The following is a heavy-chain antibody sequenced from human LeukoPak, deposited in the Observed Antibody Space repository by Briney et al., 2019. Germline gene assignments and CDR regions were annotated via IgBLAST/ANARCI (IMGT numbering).Heavy chain of an antibody. D-gene: IGHD1-26*01. J-gene: IGHJ4*02. CDR3: ARGRVGAPFDY. Sequence: ASVKVSFKASGYPFTSYGISWVRPAPGQGLEWMGWINAYNGNTNYSQKLQGRVTITTDTSTSTAYMELRSLRSDDPAVYYCARGRVGAPFDYWGQGTLVTVSS. CDR1: GYPFTSYG. CDR2: INAYNGNT. V-gene: IGHV1-18*01.